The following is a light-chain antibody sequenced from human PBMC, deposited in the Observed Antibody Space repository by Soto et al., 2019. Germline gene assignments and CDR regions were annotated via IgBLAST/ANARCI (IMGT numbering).Light chain of an antibody. J-gene: IGLJ3*02. CDR2: LNSDGSH. CDR3: QTWGTGILE. Sequence: QPVLTQSPSASASLGASVKLTCTLSSGHSSYAIAWHQQQPEKGPRYLMKLNSDGSHSKGDGIPDRFSGSSSGAERYLTISSLQSEDEADYYCQTWGTGILEFDGGTQLTVL. V-gene: IGLV4-69*01. CDR1: SGHSSYA.